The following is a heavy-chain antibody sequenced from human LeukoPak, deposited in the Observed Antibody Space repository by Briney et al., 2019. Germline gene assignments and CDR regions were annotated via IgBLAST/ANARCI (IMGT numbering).Heavy chain of an antibody. D-gene: IGHD2/OR15-2a*01. CDR2: IYHSGST. V-gene: IGHV4-38-2*01. J-gene: IGHJ5*02. CDR1: GDSINSAYN. CDR3: ARGRWTSSNNNWFDP. Sequence: PSETLSLTCAVSGDSINSAYNWGWIRQPPGKGLEWIGSIYHSGSTYYNPSLKSRVTMSVDTSKNQFSLKLTSVTAADTAVYYCARGRWTSSNNNWFDPWGQGTLVTVSS.